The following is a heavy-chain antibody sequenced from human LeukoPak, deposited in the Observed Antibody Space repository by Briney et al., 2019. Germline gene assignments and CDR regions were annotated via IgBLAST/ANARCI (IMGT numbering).Heavy chain of an antibody. CDR3: ARGRYCSSTSCYIFLYYMDV. CDR2: ISSSSSTI. J-gene: IGHJ6*03. V-gene: IGHV3-48*04. D-gene: IGHD2-2*02. CDR1: GFTFSSYS. Sequence: GGSLRLSCAASGFTFSSYSMNWVRQAPGKGLEWVSYISSSSSTIYYADSVKGRFTISRDNAKNSLYLQMNSLRAEDTAVYYCARGRYCSSTSCYIFLYYMDVWGKGTTVTVS.